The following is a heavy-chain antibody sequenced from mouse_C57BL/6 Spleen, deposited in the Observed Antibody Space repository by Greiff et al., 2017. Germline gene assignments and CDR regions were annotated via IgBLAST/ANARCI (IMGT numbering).Heavy chain of an antibody. Sequence: EVHLVESGGGLVKPGGSLTLSCAASGFTFSSYTMSWVRQTPEKRLEWVATISGGGGNTYYPDSVKGRFTISRDKAKNTLYLQMSSLRSEDTALYYCARNWALDYWGQGTTLTVSS. CDR3: ARNWALDY. V-gene: IGHV5-9*01. CDR1: GFTFSSYT. J-gene: IGHJ2*01. CDR2: ISGGGGNT. D-gene: IGHD4-1*01.